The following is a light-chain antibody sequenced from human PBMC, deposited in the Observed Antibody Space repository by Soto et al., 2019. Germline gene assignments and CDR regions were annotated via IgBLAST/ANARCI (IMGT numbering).Light chain of an antibody. CDR2: AAS. CDR3: LKYGRSPLT. J-gene: IGKJ1*01. V-gene: IGKV3-20*01. Sequence: IVLKQSPRTRSLSPLEIATLSFMASLSVSSDFLAWYQQKPGQAPRLLIYAASSRASGIPDRFSGSGSETEFTLTISRLEPEDFAVYYCLKYGRSPLTFGQGTKVDIK. CDR1: LSVSSDF.